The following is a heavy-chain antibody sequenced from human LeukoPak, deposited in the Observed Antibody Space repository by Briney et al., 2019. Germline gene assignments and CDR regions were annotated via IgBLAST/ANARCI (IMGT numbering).Heavy chain of an antibody. J-gene: IGHJ5*01. CDR1: GFTFSSYA. CDR2: ISGSGGST. V-gene: IGHV3-23*01. D-gene: IGHD4-17*01. CDR3: AKVKGDGDGVWFDY. Sequence: GGSLRLSCAASGFTFSSYAMSWVRQAPGKGLEWVSVISGSGGSTYYTDSVKGRFTISRDNSKNTLYLQMNSLRAEDTSVYYCAKVKGDGDGVWFDYWGQGTLVTVSS.